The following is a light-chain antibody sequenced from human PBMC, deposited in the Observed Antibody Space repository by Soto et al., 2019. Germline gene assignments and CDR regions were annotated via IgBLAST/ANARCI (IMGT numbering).Light chain of an antibody. V-gene: IGKV1-5*03. CDR2: EAS. CDR1: QSISGS. J-gene: IGKJ1*01. Sequence: DIQMTQSPSTLSASVGDRVTITCRASQSISGSLAWYQQKPGKAPKLLIYEASNLKSGVPSRFSGSGSGTESPLTISGLQPVDSAIYYCQQYNGYWTFGQGPGWKSN. CDR3: QQYNGYWT.